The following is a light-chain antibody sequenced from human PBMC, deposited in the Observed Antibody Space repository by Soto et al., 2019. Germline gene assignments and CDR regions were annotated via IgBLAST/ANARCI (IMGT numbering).Light chain of an antibody. CDR3: QLRTT. J-gene: IGKJ3*01. CDR2: DAS. V-gene: IGKV3-11*01. Sequence: EIVLTQSPATLSLSPGERATLSCRASQSVSSYLAWYQQKPGQAPRLLIYDASNRATGIPARFSGSESGTDFTLTISSLEPEDFAVYYCQLRTTFGPGTKVDIK. CDR1: QSVSSY.